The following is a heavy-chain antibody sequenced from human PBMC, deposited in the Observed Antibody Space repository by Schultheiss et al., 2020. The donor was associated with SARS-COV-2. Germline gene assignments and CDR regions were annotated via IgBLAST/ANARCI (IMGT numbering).Heavy chain of an antibody. CDR2: ISYDGSNK. CDR3: ARGQVLWDFWSGYPPDV. Sequence: GGSLRLSCAASGFTFSSYSMNWVRQAPGKGLEWVAVISYDGSNKYYADSVKGRFTISRDNSKNTLYLQMNSLRAEDTAVYYCARGQVLWDFWSGYPPDVWGQGTTVTVSS. D-gene: IGHD3-3*01. CDR1: GFTFSSYS. J-gene: IGHJ6*02. V-gene: IGHV3-30*05.